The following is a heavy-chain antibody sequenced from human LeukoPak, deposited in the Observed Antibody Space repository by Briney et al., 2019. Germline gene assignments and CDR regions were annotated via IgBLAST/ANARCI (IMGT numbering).Heavy chain of an antibody. Sequence: GASVKVSCKASGYTFTGYYMHWVRQAPGQGLEWMGWINPNSGGTNYAQKFQGRVTMTRDTSISTAYMELSRLRSDDTAVYYCARGPLSGSYFPYFDYWGQGTLVTVSS. CDR2: INPNSGGT. D-gene: IGHD1-26*01. J-gene: IGHJ4*02. V-gene: IGHV1-2*02. CDR3: ARGPLSGSYFPYFDY. CDR1: GYTFTGYY.